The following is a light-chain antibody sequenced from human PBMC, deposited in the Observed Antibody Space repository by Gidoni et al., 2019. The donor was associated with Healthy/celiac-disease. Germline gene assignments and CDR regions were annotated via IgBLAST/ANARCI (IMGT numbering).Light chain of an antibody. J-gene: IGKJ4*01. Sequence: DIQMTQPPSSLSASVGDRVTITCRASQSISSYLNWYQQKPGKATKLLIYAASSLQRGVPSRFSGSGSGTDFTLTISSLQPEDFATYYCQQSYSTPPTFGGGTKVEIK. CDR3: QQSYSTPPT. CDR1: QSISSY. V-gene: IGKV1-39*01. CDR2: AAS.